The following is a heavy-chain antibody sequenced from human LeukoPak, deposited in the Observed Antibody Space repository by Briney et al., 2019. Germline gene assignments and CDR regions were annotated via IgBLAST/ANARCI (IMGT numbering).Heavy chain of an antibody. CDR2: IYSGGST. CDR1: GFTVSSNY. Sequence: GGSLRLSCAASGFTVSSNYMSWVRQAPGKGLEWVSVIYSGGSTYYADSVKGRFTISRDNSKNTLYLQTNSLRAEDTAVYYCAREDGYCSGGSCYDDAFDIWGQGTMVTVSS. J-gene: IGHJ3*02. V-gene: IGHV3-53*01. CDR3: AREDGYCSGGSCYDDAFDI. D-gene: IGHD2-15*01.